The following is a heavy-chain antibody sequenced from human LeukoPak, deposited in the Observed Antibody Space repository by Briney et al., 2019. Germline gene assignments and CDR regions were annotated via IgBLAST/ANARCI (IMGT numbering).Heavy chain of an antibody. Sequence: GGSLRLSCAVSGLTFGSSWMDWVRQAPGKGLEWVASINPEGSEKYSADSVKGRFTISRDNAKNSLYLQMSNLRAEDTAVYFCARGGGLDVWGQGATVTVSS. CDR3: ARGGGLDV. CDR2: INPEGSEK. J-gene: IGHJ6*02. CDR1: GLTFGSSW. V-gene: IGHV3-7*03. D-gene: IGHD3-16*01.